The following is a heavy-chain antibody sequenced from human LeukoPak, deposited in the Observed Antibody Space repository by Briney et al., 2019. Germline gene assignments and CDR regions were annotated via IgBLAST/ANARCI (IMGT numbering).Heavy chain of an antibody. V-gene: IGHV4-59*01. CDR2: IYYSGST. CDR3: ARDHRGDRAFDV. D-gene: IGHD3-22*01. Sequence: PSETLSLTCTVSGGSISSYYWSWIRQPPGKGLEWIGYIYYSGSTNYNPSLKSRVTISVDTSKNQFSLKLSSVTAADTAVYYCARDHRGDRAFDVWGQGTMVTVSS. CDR1: GGSISSYY. J-gene: IGHJ3*01.